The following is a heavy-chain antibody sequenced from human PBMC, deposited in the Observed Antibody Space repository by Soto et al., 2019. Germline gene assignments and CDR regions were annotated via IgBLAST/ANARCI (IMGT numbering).Heavy chain of an antibody. Sequence: SETLSLTCSVSGGSVSTYYWSWIRQPPGKGLEWIGYISDSGSSYYNPSLESRVTISVDTSKNQFSLKLSAVTAADTAVHFCARTTFYDVFTAYYSLFDYWGQGTMVTVSS. CDR1: GGSVSTYY. CDR3: ARTTFYDVFTAYYSLFDY. D-gene: IGHD3-9*01. J-gene: IGHJ4*02. V-gene: IGHV4-59*02. CDR2: ISDSGSS.